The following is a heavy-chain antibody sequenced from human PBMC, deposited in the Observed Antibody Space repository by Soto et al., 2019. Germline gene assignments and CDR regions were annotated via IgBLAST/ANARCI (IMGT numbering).Heavy chain of an antibody. J-gene: IGHJ4*02. Sequence: ASVKFSCKASGDTFTANYIHWVRQAPGQGFEWMGWINPKSGGTKYPQKFQGRVTMTRDTSLSTVYMTLTRLTSDDTAVYYCARDRARGGGSGGFDYWGQGTLVTFSS. CDR1: GDTFTANY. V-gene: IGHV1-2*02. D-gene: IGHD1-26*01. CDR3: ARDRARGGGSGGFDY. CDR2: INPKSGGT.